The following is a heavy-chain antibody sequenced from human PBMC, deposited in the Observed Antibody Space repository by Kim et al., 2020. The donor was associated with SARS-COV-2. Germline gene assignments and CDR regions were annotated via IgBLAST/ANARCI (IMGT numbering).Heavy chain of an antibody. CDR1: GYTFTSYA. J-gene: IGHJ4*02. V-gene: IGHV1-3*01. CDR3: ARAMGGYWTETRHFDY. Sequence: ASVKVSCKASGYTFTSYAMHWVRQAPGQRLEWMGWINAGNGNTKYSQKFQGRVTITRDTSASTAYMELSSLRSEDTAVYYCARAMGGYWTETRHFDYWGQGTLVTVSS. D-gene: IGHD3-22*01. CDR2: INAGNGNT.